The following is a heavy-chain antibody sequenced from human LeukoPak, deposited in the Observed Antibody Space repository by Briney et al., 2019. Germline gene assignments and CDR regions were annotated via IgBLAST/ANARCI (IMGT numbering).Heavy chain of an antibody. Sequence: SETLSLTCTVSGGSISSYYWSWLRQPPGKGLEWVGYIYYSGSTNYNPSLKSRVTISVDTSKHQLSLKLSSVTAADTAVYYCARDRRYSSGWYGIDYWGQGTLVTVSS. CDR3: ARDRRYSSGWYGIDY. D-gene: IGHD6-19*01. CDR1: GGSISSYY. V-gene: IGHV4-59*01. J-gene: IGHJ4*02. CDR2: IYYSGST.